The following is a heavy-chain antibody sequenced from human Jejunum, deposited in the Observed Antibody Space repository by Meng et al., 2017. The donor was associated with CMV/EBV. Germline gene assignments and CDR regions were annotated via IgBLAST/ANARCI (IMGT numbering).Heavy chain of an antibody. V-gene: IGHV4-34*13. J-gene: IGHJ5*02. CDR3: ARGLAVGQIWFDP. CDR2: LYHGGST. D-gene: IGHD2-15*01. Sequence: KRLGWGDELYHGGSTNYTPSLKSRFTISVDYSKSPVYLRMDCVSVEDTAVYRCARGLAVGQIWFDPWSQGSLVTVSS.